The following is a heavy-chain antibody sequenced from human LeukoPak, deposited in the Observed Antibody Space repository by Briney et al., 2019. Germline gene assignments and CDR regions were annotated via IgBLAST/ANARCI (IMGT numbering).Heavy chain of an antibody. D-gene: IGHD3-22*01. V-gene: IGHV3-11*04. CDR1: GLIVSNNY. CDR2: ISNSGTTI. Sequence: PGGSLRLSCAASGLIVSNNYMNWVRQAPGKGLEWVSYISNSGTTIYYADSVKGRFTVSRDNAKNSLYLQMNSLRAEDTAVYYCARDGPNYYHSSGYYLDYWGQGTLVTVSS. J-gene: IGHJ4*02. CDR3: ARDGPNYYHSSGYYLDY.